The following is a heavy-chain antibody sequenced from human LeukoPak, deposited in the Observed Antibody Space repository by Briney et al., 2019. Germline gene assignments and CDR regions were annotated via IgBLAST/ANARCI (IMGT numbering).Heavy chain of an antibody. D-gene: IGHD1-1*01. CDR3: ARHGHETGSYEAHFDY. CDR1: GGSISRSSYY. CDR2: IYYSGST. J-gene: IGHJ4*02. Sequence: SETLSLTCTVSGGSISRSSYYWGWIRQPPGKGLEWIGSIYYSGSTYYNPSLKSRVTISVDTSKNQFSLKLSSVTAADTAVYYCARHGHETGSYEAHFDYWGQGALVTVSS. V-gene: IGHV4-39*07.